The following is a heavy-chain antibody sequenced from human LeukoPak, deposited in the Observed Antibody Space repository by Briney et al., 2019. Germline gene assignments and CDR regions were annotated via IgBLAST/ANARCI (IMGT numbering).Heavy chain of an antibody. CDR2: INHSGST. V-gene: IGHV4-34*01. CDR1: GGSLSGYY. D-gene: IGHD1-26*01. J-gene: IGHJ4*02. CDR3: ARDRPMGLNNYFDY. Sequence: PSETLSLTCAVYGGSLSGYYWSWIRQPPGKGLEWIGEINHSGSTNYNPSLKSRVTISVDTSKNQFSLKLSSVTAADTAVYYCARDRPMGLNNYFDYWGQGTLVTVSS.